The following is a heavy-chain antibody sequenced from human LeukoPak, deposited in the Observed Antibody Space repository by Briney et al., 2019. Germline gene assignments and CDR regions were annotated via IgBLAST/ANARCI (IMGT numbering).Heavy chain of an antibody. CDR1: GFIFNNYA. J-gene: IGHJ6*02. CDR2: ISWNSGSI. D-gene: IGHD6-13*01. V-gene: IGHV3-9*01. Sequence: SLRLSCAGSGFIFNNYAMHWVRQPPGKGLEWVSGISWNSGSIDYADSVKGRFTISRDNSKNTLYLQMNSLRAEDTAVYYCARDAYSSSWPDYYYYGMDVWGQGTTVTVSS. CDR3: ARDAYSSSWPDYYYYGMDV.